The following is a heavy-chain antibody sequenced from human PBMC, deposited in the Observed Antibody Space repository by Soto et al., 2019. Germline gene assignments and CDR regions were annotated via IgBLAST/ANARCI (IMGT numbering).Heavy chain of an antibody. V-gene: IGHV1-2*04. Sequence: ASVKISCKSSGYTLTGYYMHWVLQAPGQVLEWMGWINPNSGGTSNAQKFQGWVTMTTDTSISTASMELTRLTSDDTAIYYCARGDSTDCSNGVCSFFYNHDMDVWGQGNTVTGSS. J-gene: IGHJ6*02. CDR3: ARGDSTDCSNGVCSFFYNHDMDV. D-gene: IGHD2-8*01. CDR1: GYTLTGYY. CDR2: INPNSGGT.